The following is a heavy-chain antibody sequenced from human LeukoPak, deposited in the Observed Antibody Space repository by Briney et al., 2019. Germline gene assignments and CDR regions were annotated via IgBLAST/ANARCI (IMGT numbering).Heavy chain of an antibody. CDR3: ARGPYGGSVVYYYYYYMDV. Sequence: PSETLSLTCAVYGGSFSGYYWSWIRQPPGKGLEWIGEINHSGSTNYNPSLKSRVTISVDTSKNQFSLKLSSVTAADTAVHYCARGPYGGSVVYYYYYYMDVWGKGTTVTVSS. V-gene: IGHV4-34*01. CDR2: INHSGST. J-gene: IGHJ6*03. D-gene: IGHD3-16*01. CDR1: GGSFSGYY.